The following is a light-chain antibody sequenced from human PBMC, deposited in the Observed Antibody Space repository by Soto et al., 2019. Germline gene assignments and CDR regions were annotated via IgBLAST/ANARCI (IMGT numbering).Light chain of an antibody. V-gene: IGLV2-14*01. CDR3: SSYTRSSTWV. CDR1: SSDVGDYKY. Sequence: QSALTQPASVSGSPGQSITISCTGTSSDVGDYKYVSWYQHHPGKAPKVMIYEVSKRSSGVSNRFSGSKSGNTASLTISGLQAEDEGVYYCSSYTRSSTWVFGGGTKLTVL. J-gene: IGLJ3*02. CDR2: EVS.